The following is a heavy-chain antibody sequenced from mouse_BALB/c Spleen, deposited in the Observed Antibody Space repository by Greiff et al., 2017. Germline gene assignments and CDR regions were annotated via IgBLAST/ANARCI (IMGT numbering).Heavy chain of an antibody. V-gene: IGHV2-2*02. D-gene: IGHD1-1*01. CDR2: IWSGGST. J-gene: IGHJ3*01. CDR1: GFSLTSYG. Sequence: QVQLQQSGPGLVQPSQSLSITCTVSGFSLTSYGVHWVRQSPGKGLEWLGVIWSGGSTDYNAAFISRLSISKDNSKSQVFFKMNSLQANDTAIYYCARNSITTVGPAWFAYWGQGTLVTVSA. CDR3: ARNSITTVGPAWFAY.